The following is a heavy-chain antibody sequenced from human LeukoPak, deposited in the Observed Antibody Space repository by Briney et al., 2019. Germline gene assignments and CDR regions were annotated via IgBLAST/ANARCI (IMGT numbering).Heavy chain of an antibody. J-gene: IGHJ4*02. V-gene: IGHV1-69*13. CDR2: IIPIFGTA. CDR3: ARVEMGRWYGSGSYYD. CDR1: GGTFSSYA. Sequence: SVKVSCKASGGTFSSYAISWVRQAPGQGLEWMGGIIPIFGTANYAQKFQGRVTITADESASTAYMELSSLRSEDTAVYYCARVEMGRWYGSGSYYDWGQGTLVTVSS. D-gene: IGHD3-10*01.